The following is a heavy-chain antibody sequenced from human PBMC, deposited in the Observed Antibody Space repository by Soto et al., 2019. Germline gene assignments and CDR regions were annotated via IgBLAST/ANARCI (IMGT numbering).Heavy chain of an antibody. D-gene: IGHD2-15*01. V-gene: IGHV3-23*01. J-gene: IGHJ6*02. CDR1: GFTFSSYA. CDR2: ISGSGGST. Sequence: GGSLRLSCAASGFTFSSYAMSWVRQAPGKGLEWVSAISGSGGSTYYADSVKGRFTISRDNSKNTLYLQMNSLRAEDTAVYYCAKDYFPLLVAATQPGGRGGKDAPRHPKSGLYYYGMDVWGQGTTVTVSS. CDR3: AKDYFPLLVAATQPGGRGGKDAPRHPKSGLYYYGMDV.